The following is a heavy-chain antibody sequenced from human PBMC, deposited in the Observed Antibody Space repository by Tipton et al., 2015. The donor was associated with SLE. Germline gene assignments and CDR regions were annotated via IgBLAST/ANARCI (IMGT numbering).Heavy chain of an antibody. Sequence: TLSLTCTVSGGSVSSGNYYWSWIRQPPGKGLEWIGYIYYSGSTNYNPSLKSRVTISVDTSKNQFSLKLSSVTAADTAVYYCAREVGEGTLDHWGLGTLVTVSS. D-gene: IGHD2-2*01. CDR3: AREVGEGTLDH. J-gene: IGHJ4*02. CDR1: GGSVSSGNYY. V-gene: IGHV4-61*01. CDR2: IYYSGST.